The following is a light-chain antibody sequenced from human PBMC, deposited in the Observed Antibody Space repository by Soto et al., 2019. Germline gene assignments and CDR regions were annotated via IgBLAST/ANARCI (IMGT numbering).Light chain of an antibody. V-gene: IGLV3-21*02. CDR3: QLWDSRGDRYV. CDR2: DDS. Sequence: SYELTQPPSVSVAPGQTARLTCGGNNIGSESVPWYQQKPGQAPVLVVYDDSDWPSGIPERFSGSKSGNRATLTISRVEAGDEADYYCQLWDSRGDRYVFGTGTKLTVL. J-gene: IGLJ1*01. CDR1: NIGSES.